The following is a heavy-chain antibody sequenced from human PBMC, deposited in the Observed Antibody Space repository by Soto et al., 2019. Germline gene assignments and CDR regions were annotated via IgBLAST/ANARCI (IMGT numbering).Heavy chain of an antibody. D-gene: IGHD6-6*01. Sequence: PSETLSLTCTVSGGSISSGDYYWSWIRQPPGKGLEWIGYIYYSGSTYYNPSLKSRVTISVDTSKNQFSLKLSSVTAADTAVYYCARVNVIEAPPSIIDYYYGMDVWGQGTTVTVSS. V-gene: IGHV4-30-4*01. J-gene: IGHJ6*02. CDR1: GGSISSGDYY. CDR3: ARVNVIEAPPSIIDYYYGMDV. CDR2: IYYSGST.